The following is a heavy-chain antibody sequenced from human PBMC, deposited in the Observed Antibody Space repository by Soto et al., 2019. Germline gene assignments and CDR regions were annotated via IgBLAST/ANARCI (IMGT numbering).Heavy chain of an antibody. CDR2: AYWTGST. CDR1: GDSITTNGYY. V-gene: IGHV4-39*01. J-gene: IGHJ4*02. CDR3: ARSHYTYGLLIDY. D-gene: IGHD2-8*01. Sequence: KPSETLSLTCSVSGDSITTNGYYWGWIRQPPGKGLQWIGNAYWTGSTFSHPSLTSRVFISVDTSKNEFSLRLTSVTAADTAVYYCARSHYTYGLLIDYWGPGTLVTVSS.